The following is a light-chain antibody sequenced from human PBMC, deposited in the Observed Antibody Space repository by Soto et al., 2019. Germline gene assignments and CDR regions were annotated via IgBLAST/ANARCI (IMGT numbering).Light chain of an antibody. CDR3: QQYNNWPVT. CDR1: QSVHSN. V-gene: IGKV3-15*01. J-gene: IGKJ4*01. CDR2: GAS. Sequence: ERVMTQSPATLSVSPGERATLSCRASQSVHSNLAWYQQKPGQAPRLLIYGASTRATGIPARFSGSGSGTEFTLTITNLQSEDFALYYCQQYNNWPVTFGGGTKVEIK.